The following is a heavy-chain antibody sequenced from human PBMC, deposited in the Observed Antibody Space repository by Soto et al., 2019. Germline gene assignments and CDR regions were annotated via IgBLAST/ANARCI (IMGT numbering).Heavy chain of an antibody. V-gene: IGHV3-15*01. D-gene: IGHD1-1*01. Sequence: EVQLVESGGGLVQPGGSLRLSCAASGFSFSDAWMIWVRQAPGKGLQWVGRIKSKSDGESTDYAAPVKGRFAISRDDSKKTVYLRMNSLKTEDTASYFCTTQGGGDDIYLDYWGQGILVAVSS. CDR1: GFSFSDAW. CDR3: TTQGGGDDIYLDY. CDR2: IKSKSDGEST. J-gene: IGHJ4*02.